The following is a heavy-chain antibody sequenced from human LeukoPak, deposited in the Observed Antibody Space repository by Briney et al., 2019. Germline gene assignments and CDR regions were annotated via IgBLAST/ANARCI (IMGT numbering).Heavy chain of an antibody. CDR3: ARDLVGDSDY. Sequence: GGSLRLSCAASGFTFSRYWMSWVRQAPGKGLEWVANIKQDGSEKYYVDSVKGRFTISRDNAKNSLDLQMNSLRAEDTAVYYCARDLVGDSDYWGQGTLVTVSS. J-gene: IGHJ4*02. CDR2: IKQDGSEK. D-gene: IGHD1-26*01. V-gene: IGHV3-7*01. CDR1: GFTFSRYW.